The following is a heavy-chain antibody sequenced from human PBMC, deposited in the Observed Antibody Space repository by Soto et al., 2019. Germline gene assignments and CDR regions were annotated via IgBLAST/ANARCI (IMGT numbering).Heavy chain of an antibody. D-gene: IGHD3-3*01. CDR1: GGSISSYY. CDR3: ARGDFWSGYFSVKVGGPYGMDV. J-gene: IGHJ6*02. Sequence: KLRETLSLTCTVSGGSISSYYRSWIRQPPGKGLEWIGYIYYSGSTNYNPSLKSRVTISVDTSKNQFSLKLSSVTAADTAVYYCARGDFWSGYFSVKVGGPYGMDVWGQGTTVTVSS. CDR2: IYYSGST. V-gene: IGHV4-59*01.